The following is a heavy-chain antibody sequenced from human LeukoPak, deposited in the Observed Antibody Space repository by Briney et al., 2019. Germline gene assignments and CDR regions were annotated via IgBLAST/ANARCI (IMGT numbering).Heavy chain of an antibody. CDR2: INHSGST. CDR1: GGSISSGGYY. D-gene: IGHD3-10*01. CDR3: ARGVYYGSGNYYNVWNY. J-gene: IGHJ4*02. Sequence: SETLSLTCTVSGGSISSGGYYWSWIRQPPGKGLEWIGEINHSGSTNYNPSLKSRVTISVDTSKNQFSLKLSSVTAADTAVYYCARGVYYGSGNYYNVWNYWGQGTLVTVSS. V-gene: IGHV4-39*07.